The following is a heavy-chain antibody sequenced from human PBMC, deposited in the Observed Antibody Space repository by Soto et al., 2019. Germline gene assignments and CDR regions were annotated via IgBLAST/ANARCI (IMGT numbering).Heavy chain of an antibody. J-gene: IGHJ6*02. CDR2: ISYDGSNK. Sequence: GSLVLACAASGFTFSSYAMHWVRQAPGKGLEWVAVISYDGSNKYYADSVKGRFTISRDNSKNTLYLQMNSLRAEDTAVYYCASGYYPLLDYGMDVWGQGTTVTVYS. CDR1: GFTFSSYA. D-gene: IGHD3-22*01. CDR3: ASGYYPLLDYGMDV. V-gene: IGHV3-30-3*01.